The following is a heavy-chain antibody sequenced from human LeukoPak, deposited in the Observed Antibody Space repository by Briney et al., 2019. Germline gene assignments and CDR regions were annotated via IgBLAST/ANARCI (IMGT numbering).Heavy chain of an antibody. CDR1: GFTFSSYG. CDR2: IWYDGSNK. J-gene: IGHJ3*01. V-gene: IGHV3-33*01. CDR3: ARGHETRTTYYDILTGPLNN. Sequence: PGRSLRLSCAASGFTFSSYGMHWVRQAPGKGLEWVAVIWYDGSNKYYADSVKGRFTISRDNSKNTLYLQMNSLRAEDTAVYYCARGHETRTTYYDILTGPLNNWGQGIMVTVSS. D-gene: IGHD3-9*01.